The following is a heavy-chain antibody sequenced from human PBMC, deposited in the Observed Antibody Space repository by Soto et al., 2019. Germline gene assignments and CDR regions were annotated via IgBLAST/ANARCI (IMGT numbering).Heavy chain of an antibody. J-gene: IGHJ1*01. V-gene: IGHV1-69*02. D-gene: IGHD2-15*01. CDR2: IIPILGIA. CDR3: ARGYRYCSGGSCPGDFQH. CDR1: GGTFSSYT. Sequence: SVKVSCKASGGTFSSYTIIWVRQAPGQGLEWMGRIIPILGIANYAQKFQGRVTITADKSTSTAYMELSSLRSENTAVYYCARGYRYCSGGSCPGDFQHWGQGTLVTVSS.